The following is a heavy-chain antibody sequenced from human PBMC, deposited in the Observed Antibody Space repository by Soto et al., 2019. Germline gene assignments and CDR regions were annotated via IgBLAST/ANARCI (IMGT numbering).Heavy chain of an antibody. CDR3: AKSTFYIAAPFDY. Sequence: EVQLLESGGGLVQPGGSLRLSCAASGFTFSSYAMSWVRQAPGKGLEWVSAISGSGGSTDYADSVKGRFTISRDNSKNTLYLQMTSLRAEDTAVYYCAKSTFYIAAPFDYWGQGTLVTVSS. D-gene: IGHD6-13*01. CDR1: GFTFSSYA. J-gene: IGHJ4*02. V-gene: IGHV3-23*01. CDR2: ISGSGGST.